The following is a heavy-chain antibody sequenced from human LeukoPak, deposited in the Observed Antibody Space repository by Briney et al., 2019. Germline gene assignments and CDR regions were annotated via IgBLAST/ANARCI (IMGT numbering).Heavy chain of an antibody. CDR1: GFTFSSYR. CDR3: ARRVPYYYYMDV. D-gene: IGHD4/OR15-4a*01. Sequence: GGSLRLSCAASGFTFSSYRMNWVRQAPGKGLEWVSNIKRDSSEKYYVDSVKGRFTISRDNAKNSLYLQMNSLRAEDTAVYYCARRVPYYYYMDVWGKGTTVTVSS. J-gene: IGHJ6*03. V-gene: IGHV3-7*01. CDR2: IKRDSSEK.